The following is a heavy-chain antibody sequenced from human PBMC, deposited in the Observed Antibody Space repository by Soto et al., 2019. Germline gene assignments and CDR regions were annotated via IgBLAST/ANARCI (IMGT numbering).Heavy chain of an antibody. V-gene: IGHV3-7*01. CDR1: GFSLSTYW. CDR2: IKQDGSQI. Sequence: GGSLRLSCAASGFSLSTYWVSWVRQAPGKGLEWVANIKQDGSQIYYVDSVKGRFTLSRDNAKNSVYLQMNGLRAEDSAMYYCARAIANVDSYWGKGTMVTVS. CDR3: ARAIANVDSY. J-gene: IGHJ4*02. D-gene: IGHD6-13*01.